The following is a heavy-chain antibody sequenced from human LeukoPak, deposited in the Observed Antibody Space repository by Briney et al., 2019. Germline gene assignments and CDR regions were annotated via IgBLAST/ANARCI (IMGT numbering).Heavy chain of an antibody. Sequence: GGSLRLSCAASGFTFSGSAMHWVRQASGKGLEWVGRIRSKANSYATAYAASVKGRFTISRDDSKNTAYLQMNSLKTEDTAVYYCTRQGGSYYGTTTSDAFDIWGQGTMVTVSS. CDR3: TRQGGSYYGTTTSDAFDI. J-gene: IGHJ3*02. CDR1: GFTFSGSA. D-gene: IGHD1-26*01. V-gene: IGHV3-73*01. CDR2: IRSKANSYAT.